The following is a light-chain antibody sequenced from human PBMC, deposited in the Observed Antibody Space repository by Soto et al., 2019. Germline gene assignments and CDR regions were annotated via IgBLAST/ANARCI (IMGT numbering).Light chain of an antibody. CDR3: LQYYNSYT. V-gene: IGKV4-1*01. J-gene: IGKJ2*01. Sequence: DIVMTQSPDSLAVSLGERATINCKSSQNILYSPNNKNYLAWYQQKPGQPPKLLTYWASTRQSGVPDRFSGSGSEKDFTLTISSVQSEDVAVYYCLQYYNSYTFGQGTKLEI. CDR2: WAS. CDR1: QNILYSPNNKNY.